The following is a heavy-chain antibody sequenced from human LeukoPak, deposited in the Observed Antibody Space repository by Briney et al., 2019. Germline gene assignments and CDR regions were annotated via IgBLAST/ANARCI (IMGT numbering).Heavy chain of an antibody. J-gene: IGHJ4*02. CDR1: GESFSGYF. V-gene: IGHV4-34*01. CDR2: INNSGTT. CDR3: ARRPAGTLDY. D-gene: IGHD6-19*01. Sequence: SETLSLTCAVYGESFSGYFWNWIRQAPAKGLEWIGEINNSGTTNYNPSLKSRVTISVDTSKNQFSLKVNSVTAADTAVYYCARRPAGTLDYWGQGTLVTVSS.